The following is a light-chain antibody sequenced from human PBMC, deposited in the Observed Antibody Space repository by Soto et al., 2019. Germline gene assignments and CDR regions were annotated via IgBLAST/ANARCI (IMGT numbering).Light chain of an antibody. Sequence: DVVMTQSPLSLPVTLGQPASISCRSNQSLVHSDGTAYFSWFQQRPGRSPRRXIYKVSNRDSGVQARFSGSGSGTDFALKIRRVEAEDVGVYYCMQGTHWPITFGQGTRLEIK. CDR2: KVS. J-gene: IGKJ5*01. CDR1: QSLVHSDGTAY. V-gene: IGKV2-30*02. CDR3: MQGTHWPIT.